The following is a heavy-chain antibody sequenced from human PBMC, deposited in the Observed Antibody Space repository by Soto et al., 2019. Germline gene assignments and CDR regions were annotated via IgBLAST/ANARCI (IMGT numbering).Heavy chain of an antibody. Sequence: PSETQCLTSTVSGGSISSSSCYWGWIRQPPGKGLEWIGSIYYSGSTYYNPSLKSRVTISVDTSKNQFSLKLSSVTAAGTAVYYCARLLAARISSYVDVWGKGTTVTVSS. V-gene: IGHV4-39*01. CDR2: IYYSGST. J-gene: IGHJ6*03. CDR3: ARLLAARISSYVDV. D-gene: IGHD6-6*01. CDR1: GGSISSSSCY.